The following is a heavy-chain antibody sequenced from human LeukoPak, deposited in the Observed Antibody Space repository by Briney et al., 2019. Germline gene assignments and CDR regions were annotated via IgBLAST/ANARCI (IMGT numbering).Heavy chain of an antibody. D-gene: IGHD2-2*02. Sequence: SQTLSLTCTVSGGSISSGGYYWSWIRQPPGKGLEWIGYIYHSGSTYYNPSLKSRVTISVDRSKNQFSLKLSSVTAADTAVYYCARRILSSYTPPTYYFDYWGQGTLVTVSS. V-gene: IGHV4-30-2*01. CDR3: ARRILSSYTPPTYYFDY. J-gene: IGHJ4*02. CDR1: GGSISSGGYY. CDR2: IYHSGST.